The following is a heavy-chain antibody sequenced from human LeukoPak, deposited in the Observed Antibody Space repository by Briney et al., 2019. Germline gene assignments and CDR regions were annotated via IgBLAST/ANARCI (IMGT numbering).Heavy chain of an antibody. J-gene: IGHJ4*02. CDR2: VNLQGST. CDR1: GGSITSTNY. CDR3: AREGGPYRPLDY. Sequence: SGTLSLTCGVAGGSITSTNYWTWVRQPPGKGLEWIGEVNLQGSTNYNPSLMGRVAISVDMSENHISLQLTSVTAADTAVYYCAREGGPYRPLDYSGQGTLVTVSS. V-gene: IGHV4-4*02.